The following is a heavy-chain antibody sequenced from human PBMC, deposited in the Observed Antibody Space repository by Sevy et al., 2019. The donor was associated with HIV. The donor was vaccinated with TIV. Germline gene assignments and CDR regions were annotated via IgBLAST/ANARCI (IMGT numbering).Heavy chain of an antibody. J-gene: IGHJ6*03. CDR2: IRNRPNSYTT. CDR3: VRGPNCGVGGCQQISPYCLDV. V-gene: IGHV3-72*01. Sequence: GGSLRLSCAASGFTFSDHYVDWVRQAPGKGLEWVGRIRNRPNSYTTEYAASVKGRFTISRDDSWNSVYLKMNSLKTQDSAVYYCVRGPNCGVGGCQQISPYCLDVWGKGATVTVSS. CDR1: GFTFSDHY. D-gene: IGHD2-15*01.